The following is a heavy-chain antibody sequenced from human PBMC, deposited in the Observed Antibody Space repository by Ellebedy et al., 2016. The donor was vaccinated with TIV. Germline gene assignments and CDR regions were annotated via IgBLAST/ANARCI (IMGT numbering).Heavy chain of an antibody. V-gene: IGHV3-23*01. CDR1: GFTFSSYT. Sequence: GESLKISCAASGFTFSSYTMTWVRQGPGKGLEWVSAISGRGATTYYADYVKGRFTISRDNTKNTVYLQMNSLRAEDTAIYYCEKTTGGQYFYGMDVWGHGTTVTVSS. J-gene: IGHJ6*02. CDR3: EKTTGGQYFYGMDV. D-gene: IGHD3-9*01. CDR2: ISGRGATT.